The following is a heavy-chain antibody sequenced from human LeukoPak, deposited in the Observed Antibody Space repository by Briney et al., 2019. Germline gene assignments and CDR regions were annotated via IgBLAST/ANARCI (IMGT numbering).Heavy chain of an antibody. D-gene: IGHD6-19*01. Sequence: GGSLRLSCAASGFTVRSNHMSWVRQAPGKGLEWVSVIYSGGSTYYADSVKGRFTISRDNSKNTLYLQMNSLRAEDTAVYYCAKVGQWLVSLYYFDYWGQGTMVTVSS. CDR1: GFTVRSNH. J-gene: IGHJ4*02. CDR2: IYSGGST. CDR3: AKVGQWLVSLYYFDY. V-gene: IGHV3-53*01.